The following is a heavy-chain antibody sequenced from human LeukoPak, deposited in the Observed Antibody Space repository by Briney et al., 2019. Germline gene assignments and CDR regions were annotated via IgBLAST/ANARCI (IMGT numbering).Heavy chain of an antibody. CDR3: ARDRYCSSTSCYRWLDP. J-gene: IGHJ5*02. D-gene: IGHD2-2*01. Sequence: ASVKVSCKASGYTFTGYYMHWVRQAPGQGLEWMGWINPNSGATNYAQKFQGRVTMTRDTSISTAYMELSRLRSDDTPVYYCARDRYCSSTSCYRWLDPWGQGTLVTVSS. CDR1: GYTFTGYY. CDR2: INPNSGAT. V-gene: IGHV1-2*02.